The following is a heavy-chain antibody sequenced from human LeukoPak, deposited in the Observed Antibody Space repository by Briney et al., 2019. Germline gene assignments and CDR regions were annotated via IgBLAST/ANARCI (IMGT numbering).Heavy chain of an antibody. CDR2: TVGIGPNT. D-gene: IGHD3-10*02. CDR1: GFTFTNYA. CDR3: AELGITMIGGV. Sequence: GGSLRLSCVASGFTFTNYAMSWVRQAPGKGLEWVSATVGIGPNTYHADSVQGRFIVSRDNSKNTLYLQMNSLRAEDTAVYYCAELGITMIGGVWGRGTTVTISS. J-gene: IGHJ6*04. V-gene: IGHV3-23*01.